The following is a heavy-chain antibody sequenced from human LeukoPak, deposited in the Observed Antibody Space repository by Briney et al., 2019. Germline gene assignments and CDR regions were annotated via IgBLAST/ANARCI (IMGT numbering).Heavy chain of an antibody. D-gene: IGHD1-1*01. Sequence: QTGGSLRLSCAASGFTFNSYVMSWVRQAPGKGLEWVSAINGGGGNTYYADSVKGRFTISRDNSKNMVYLQMNSLRADDTAVYYCARRSWQFLDKGYFDYWGQGTLVTVSS. V-gene: IGHV3-23*01. CDR3: ARRSWQFLDKGYFDY. CDR1: GFTFNSYV. J-gene: IGHJ4*02. CDR2: INGGGGNT.